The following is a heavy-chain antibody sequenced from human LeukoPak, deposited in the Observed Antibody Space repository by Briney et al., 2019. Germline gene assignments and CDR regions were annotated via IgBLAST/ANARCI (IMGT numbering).Heavy chain of an antibody. Sequence: ASVKVSCKASGYTFTSYGISWVRQAPGQGLEWMGWISAYNGNTNYAQKLQGRVTMTTDTSTGTAYMELRSLRSDDTAVYYCARVVGATRMVAHDHPPDYWGQGTLVTVSS. V-gene: IGHV1-18*01. CDR1: GYTFTSYG. CDR2: ISAYNGNT. D-gene: IGHD1-26*01. J-gene: IGHJ4*02. CDR3: ARVVGATRMVAHDHPPDY.